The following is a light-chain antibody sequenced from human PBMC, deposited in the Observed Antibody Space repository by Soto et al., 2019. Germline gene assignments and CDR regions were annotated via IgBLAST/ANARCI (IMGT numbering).Light chain of an antibody. CDR3: ETWDSNTSV. CDR2: LEGSGSY. V-gene: IGLV4-60*03. CDR1: SRHSSYI. Sequence: QSVLTQSSSASASLGSSVKLTCTLSSRHSSYIIAWHQQQPGKAPRYLMKLEGSGSYNKGSGVPDRFSGSSSGADRYLTISNLQSEDEADYYCETWDSNTSVFGGGTKLTVL. J-gene: IGLJ3*02.